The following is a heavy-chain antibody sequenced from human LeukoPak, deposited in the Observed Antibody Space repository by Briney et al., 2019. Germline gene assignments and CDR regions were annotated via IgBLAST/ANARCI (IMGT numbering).Heavy chain of an antibody. CDR1: RGSISGNY. V-gene: IGHV4-59*01. Sequence: SETLSLTCTVSRGSISGNYWSWIRQPPGKGLEWIGYIHYSGSTNYNPSLKSRVTISLDTSKNQFSLRLSSVTAADTAVYYCASPSGRYYGFDIWGQGTMVTVSS. D-gene: IGHD1-26*01. CDR2: IHYSGST. CDR3: ASPSGRYYGFDI. J-gene: IGHJ3*02.